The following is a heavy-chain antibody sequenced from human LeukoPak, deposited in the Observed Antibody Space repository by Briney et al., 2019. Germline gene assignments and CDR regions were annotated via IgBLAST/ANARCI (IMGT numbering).Heavy chain of an antibody. D-gene: IGHD4-17*01. J-gene: IGHJ4*02. CDR3: ARLNFGDDY. CDR1: GFTVSSNY. Sequence: AGGSLRLSCAASGFTVSSNYINWVRQAPGKGLEWVSLIYGSTSADYADSVKGRFTISRDTSMNTVYLQMSSLRAEDTAVYYCARLNFGDDYWGQGTLVTVSS. V-gene: IGHV3-66*01. CDR2: IYGSTSA.